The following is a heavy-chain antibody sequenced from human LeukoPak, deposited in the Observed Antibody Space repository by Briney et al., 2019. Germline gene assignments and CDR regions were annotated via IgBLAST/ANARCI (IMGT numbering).Heavy chain of an antibody. Sequence: SETLSLTCAVYGGSFSGYYWSWIRQPPGKGLEWIGEINHSGSTNYNPSLKSRVTISVDTSKNQSSLKLSSVTAADTAVYYCASLGGLPFDPWGQGTLVTVSS. J-gene: IGHJ5*02. V-gene: IGHV4-34*01. CDR2: INHSGST. CDR1: GGSFSGYY. CDR3: ASLGGLPFDP. D-gene: IGHD5-12*01.